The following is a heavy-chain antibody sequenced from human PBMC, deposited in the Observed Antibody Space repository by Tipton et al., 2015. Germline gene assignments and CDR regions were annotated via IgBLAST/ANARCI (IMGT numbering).Heavy chain of an antibody. J-gene: IGHJ4*02. V-gene: IGHV3-30*04. Sequence: SLRLSFAASGFTFISFAIHWVRQAPGKGLEWVAVISFDGRDTYYADSVKGRFTISRDNSKSTLYLQMNSLRAEDTAVYYCARDPGGIVGTNDYFEYWGQGTLVTVSS. D-gene: IGHD1-26*01. CDR1: GFTFISFA. CDR2: ISFDGRDT. CDR3: ARDPGGIVGTNDYFEY.